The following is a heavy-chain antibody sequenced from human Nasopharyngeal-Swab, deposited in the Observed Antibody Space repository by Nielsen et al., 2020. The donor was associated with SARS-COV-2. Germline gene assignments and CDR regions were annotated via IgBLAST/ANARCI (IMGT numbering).Heavy chain of an antibody. J-gene: IGHJ5*02. CDR3: ARDVGYCSSTSCRNWFDP. D-gene: IGHD2-2*01. Sequence: GESLKISCAASGFTFSSYSMNWVRQAPGKGLEWVSSISSSSSYIYYADSVKGRFTISRDNAKNSLYLQMNSLRAEDTAVYYCARDVGYCSSTSCRNWFDPWGQGTLVTVSS. V-gene: IGHV3-21*01. CDR2: ISSSSSYI. CDR1: GFTFSSYS.